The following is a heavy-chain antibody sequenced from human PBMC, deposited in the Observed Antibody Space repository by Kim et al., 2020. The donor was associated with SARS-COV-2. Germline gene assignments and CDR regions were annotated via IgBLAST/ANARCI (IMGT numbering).Heavy chain of an antibody. D-gene: IGHD3-10*02. V-gene: IGHV3-23*01. CDR1: GFSFSNYA. Sequence: GGSLRLSCAASGFSFSNYAMAWVRQAPGKVLEWVSTISGSGDRTSFPDSVKGLFTIFRDNSKNMLYLQVNSLRVEDTAVYYCAKTDCSDVGCRVRDYWGQGTLVTVSS. CDR3: AKTDCSDVGCRVRDY. CDR2: ISGSGDRT. J-gene: IGHJ4*02.